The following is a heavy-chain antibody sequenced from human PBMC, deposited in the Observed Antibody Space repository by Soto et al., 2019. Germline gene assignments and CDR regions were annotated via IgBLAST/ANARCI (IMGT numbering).Heavy chain of an antibody. D-gene: IGHD3-10*01. CDR3: ARTSDLGFRDGFDP. J-gene: IGHJ5*02. V-gene: IGHV4-31*03. CDR2: IYYRGST. CDR1: GGSVSSAGYY. Sequence: QVQLQESGPGLVKPSQTLSLTCTVSGGSVSSAGYYWSWIRQHPGKGLEWIGYIYYRGSTYYNPSLKSRVTISIDTSENQVSLKLSSVTAADTAVYFCARTSDLGFRDGFDPWGQGTLVTVSS.